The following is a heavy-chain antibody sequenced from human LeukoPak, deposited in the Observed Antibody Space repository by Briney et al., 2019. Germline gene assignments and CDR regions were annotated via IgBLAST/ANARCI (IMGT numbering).Heavy chain of an antibody. CDR2: ISYDGSNK. J-gene: IGHJ6*02. D-gene: IGHD3-16*01. CDR1: GFTFSSYS. V-gene: IGHV3-30*03. CDR3: AREGVPTPVAWYYYYGMDV. Sequence: GGSLRLSCAASGFTFSSYSMNWVRQAPGKGLEWVAVISYDGSNKYYADSVKGRFTISRDNSKNTLYLQMNSLRAEDTAVYYCAREGVPTPVAWYYYYGMDVWGQGTTVTVSS.